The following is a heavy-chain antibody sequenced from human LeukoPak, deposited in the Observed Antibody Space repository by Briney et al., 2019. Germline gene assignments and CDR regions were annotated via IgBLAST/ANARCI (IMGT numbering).Heavy chain of an antibody. CDR1: GYTFTSND. J-gene: IGHJ6*03. Sequence: ASVKVSCKASGYTFTSNDINWVRQAPGQGLEWMGWINPNSGGTNYAQKFQGRVTMTRDTSISTAYMGLSRLRSDDTAVYYCARDGVVVPAADRSYYYYYYMDVWGKGTTVTVSS. CDR3: ARDGVVVPAADRSYYYYYYMDV. CDR2: INPNSGGT. V-gene: IGHV1-2*02. D-gene: IGHD2-2*01.